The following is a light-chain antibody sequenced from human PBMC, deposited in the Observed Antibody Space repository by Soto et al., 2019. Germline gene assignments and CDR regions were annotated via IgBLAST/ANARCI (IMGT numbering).Light chain of an antibody. CDR2: GAS. CDR3: QQYGSSPRT. Sequence: EIVLTQSPGTLSLSPGERATLSCRASQSVSSSDLAWYQQKPGQAPRLLIYGASRRATGIPDRFSGSGSGTDFTLTIRRLEPEDFAVYSCQQYGSSPRTFGQGSKLEIK. CDR1: QSVSSSD. V-gene: IGKV3-20*01. J-gene: IGKJ2*01.